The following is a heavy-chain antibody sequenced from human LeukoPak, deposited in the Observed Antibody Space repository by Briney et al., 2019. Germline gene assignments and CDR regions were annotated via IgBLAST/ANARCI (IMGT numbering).Heavy chain of an antibody. CDR1: GDSISSSSYY. CDR3: ARQVVVVTAIEA. Sequence: SETLSLTCTVSGDSISSSSYYWGWIRQPPGKGLEWIASIYYSGNTYYNPSLKSRVTISVDTSNNQFSLKLTSVTAADTAVYYCARQVVVVTAIEAWGQGTLVTVSS. D-gene: IGHD2-21*02. J-gene: IGHJ5*02. CDR2: IYYSGNT. V-gene: IGHV4-39*01.